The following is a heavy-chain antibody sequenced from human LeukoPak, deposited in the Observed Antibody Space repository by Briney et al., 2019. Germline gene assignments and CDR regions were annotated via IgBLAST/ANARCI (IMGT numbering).Heavy chain of an antibody. J-gene: IGHJ4*02. Sequence: NPSETLSLTCTVSGGSISSYYWSWIRQPPGKGLEWIGEINPSGTTAYNTSLKNRVTMPVDKSKNQFSLQLTSVTAADTATYYCTRGRGAYWGQGTLVTVSS. CDR2: INPSGTT. V-gene: IGHV4-34*01. CDR3: TRGRGAY. D-gene: IGHD3-10*01. CDR1: GGSISSYY.